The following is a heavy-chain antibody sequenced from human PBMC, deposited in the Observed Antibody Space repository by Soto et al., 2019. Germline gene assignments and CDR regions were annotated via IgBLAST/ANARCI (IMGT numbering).Heavy chain of an antibody. CDR3: ATHSGSYSYFEY. CDR1: GFTFSDHY. V-gene: IGHV3-72*01. Sequence: PGGSLRLSCAASGFTFSDHYMDWVRQAPGKGLEWVGRTRNKANSYTTEYAASVKGRFTISRDDSKNSLYLQMNSLKTEDTAVYYCATHSGSYSYFEYWGQGTLVTVSS. D-gene: IGHD1-26*01. CDR2: TRNKANSYTT. J-gene: IGHJ4*02.